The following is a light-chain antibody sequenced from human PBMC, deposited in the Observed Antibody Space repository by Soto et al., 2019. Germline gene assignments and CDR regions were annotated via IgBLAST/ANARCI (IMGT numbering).Light chain of an antibody. V-gene: IGKV1-12*01. CDR3: KQSKSFPLT. CDR1: QGIDRW. J-gene: IGKJ4*01. CDR2: AAS. Sequence: DIQMTQSPSSLSASVGDRASITCRASQGIDRWLAWYQQKPGEAPKVLIYAASSLRSGVPSRFSGSGYGTDFSLTISSLQPEDLATYYCKQSKSFPLTFGGGTKVDIK.